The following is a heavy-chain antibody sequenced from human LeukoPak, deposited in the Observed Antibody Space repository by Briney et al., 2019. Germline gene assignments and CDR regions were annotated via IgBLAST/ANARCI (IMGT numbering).Heavy chain of an antibody. Sequence: PGGSLRLSCAASGFTFSSYSMNWVRQAPGKGLDWVSYISTSSSTIYYADSVKGRFTISRDNAKNTLYLQMNSLRAEDTAVYYCAREEEWELPGKDYYYYYMDVWGKGTTVTVSS. CDR3: AREEEWELPGKDYYYYYMDV. CDR1: GFTFSSYS. D-gene: IGHD1-26*01. V-gene: IGHV3-48*01. J-gene: IGHJ6*03. CDR2: ISTSSSTI.